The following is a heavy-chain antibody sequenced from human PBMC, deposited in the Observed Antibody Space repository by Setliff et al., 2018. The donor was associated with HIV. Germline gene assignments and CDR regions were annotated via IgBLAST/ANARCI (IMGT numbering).Heavy chain of an antibody. CDR2: IQSKIDGGTT. CDR1: AFTFSNAW. V-gene: IGHV3-15*07. J-gene: IGHJ1*01. Sequence: GSLRLSCAASAFTFSNAWMNWVRQAPGKGLEWVGRIQSKIDGGTTDYAAPVKGRFTISRDDSKNMLYLQMNSLKTEDTAIYYCTTKPPAADFQHWGQGTLVTVSS. CDR3: TTKPPAADFQH. D-gene: IGHD2-2*01.